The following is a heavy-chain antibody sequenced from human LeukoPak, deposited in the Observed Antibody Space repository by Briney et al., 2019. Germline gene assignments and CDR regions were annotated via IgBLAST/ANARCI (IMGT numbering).Heavy chain of an antibody. CDR3: VRGGWELDY. CDR2: IKEDRTAD. D-gene: IGHD4-23*01. CDR1: GFSVRDFW. J-gene: IGHJ4*02. Sequence: QSGGSLRLSCAASGFSVRDFWMAWVRKAPGKGLEWVAHIKEDRTADYYVDSVKGRFTISKDDGKNSLYLQMNSLRVEDTAVYYCVRGGWELDYWGQGTLVTVSS. V-gene: IGHV3-7*01.